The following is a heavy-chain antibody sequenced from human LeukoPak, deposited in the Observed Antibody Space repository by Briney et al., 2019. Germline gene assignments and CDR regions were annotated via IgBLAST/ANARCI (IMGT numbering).Heavy chain of an antibody. V-gene: IGHV1-18*01. J-gene: IGHJ3*02. CDR3: ARVVYGDYAFDI. CDR1: GYTFSNYG. CDR2: ISAYNGNT. D-gene: IGHD4-17*01. Sequence: ASVKVSCKASGYTFSNYGISWVRQAPGQGLEWMGWISAYNGNTNYAQKLQGRVTMTTDTSTSTAYMELRSLRSDDTAVYYCARVVYGDYAFDIWGQGTMVTVSS.